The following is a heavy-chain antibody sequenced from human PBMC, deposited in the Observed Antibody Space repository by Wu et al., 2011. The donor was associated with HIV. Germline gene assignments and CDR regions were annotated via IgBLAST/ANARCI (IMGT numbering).Heavy chain of an antibody. J-gene: IGHJ3*02. D-gene: IGHD3-10*01. CDR3: ARRYGSGTYYRLADAFDI. CDR1: GYSFTSYW. V-gene: IGHV5-51*01. Sequence: VQLVQSGAEVKKPGESLRISCKGSGYSFTSYWIGWVRQMPGKGLEWMGIIYPGDSKTTYSPSFQGQVTISADKSLSSAYLQWTSLKASDTAIYYCARRYGSGTYYRLADAFDIWGQGTMVTVSS. CDR2: IYPGDSKT.